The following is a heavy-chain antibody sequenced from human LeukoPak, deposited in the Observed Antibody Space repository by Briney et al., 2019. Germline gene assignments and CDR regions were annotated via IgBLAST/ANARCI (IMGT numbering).Heavy chain of an antibody. Sequence: PGGSLRLSCAASGFTFSSYTMNWVRQAPGKGLEWVSSITTSSSYIYYADSMKGRFTISRDNAKNSLYLQMNSLRAEDTAVYYCAELGITMIGGVWGKGTTVTISS. CDR1: GFTFSSYT. V-gene: IGHV3-21*01. CDR3: AELGITMIGGV. D-gene: IGHD3-10*02. CDR2: ITTSSSYI. J-gene: IGHJ6*04.